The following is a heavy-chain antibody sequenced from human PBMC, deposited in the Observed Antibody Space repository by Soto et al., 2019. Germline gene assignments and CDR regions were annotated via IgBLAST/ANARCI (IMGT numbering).Heavy chain of an antibody. Sequence: ASVKVSCKASGYTFTGHYIHCVRQAPEQGPEWMGEIGPETGATRYAQKFQGRVTMTRDMSITTVYMELNNLSPDDTAVYYCGRGRSGQIVVFYWGQGTPVTVSS. CDR3: GRGRSGQIVVFY. J-gene: IGHJ4*02. V-gene: IGHV1-2*02. CDR1: GYTFTGHY. D-gene: IGHD1-26*01. CDR2: IGPETGAT.